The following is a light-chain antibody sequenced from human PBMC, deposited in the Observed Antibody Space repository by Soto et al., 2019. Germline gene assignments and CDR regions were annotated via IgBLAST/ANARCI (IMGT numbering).Light chain of an antibody. Sequence: QSALTQPPSASGSSGQTVTISCTGTSDDIGTYNYVSWYQQHAGSVPRLIIFEVDKRPSGVPTRFSGSKSGNTASLTISGLRAEDEGDYYCQSYDSTLGARYVFGTGTKLTVL. V-gene: IGLV2-8*01. CDR3: QSYDSTLGARYV. CDR1: SDDIGTYNY. CDR2: EVD. J-gene: IGLJ1*01.